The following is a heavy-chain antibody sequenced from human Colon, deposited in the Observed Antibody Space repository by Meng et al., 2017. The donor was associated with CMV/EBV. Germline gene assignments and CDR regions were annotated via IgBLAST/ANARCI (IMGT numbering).Heavy chain of an antibody. V-gene: IGHV4-39*01. D-gene: IGHD3-9*01. CDR2: IYYSGST. J-gene: IGHJ5*02. Sequence: SETLSLTCTVSGDSIRSGSSYWGWIRHTPGKGLEWIGSIYYSGSTYYNPSLKSRVTISVDTSKNQFSLKLSSVTAADTVVYYCARPHLVSYWFDPWGQGTLVTVSS. CDR1: GDSIRSGSSY. CDR3: ARPHLVSYWFDP.